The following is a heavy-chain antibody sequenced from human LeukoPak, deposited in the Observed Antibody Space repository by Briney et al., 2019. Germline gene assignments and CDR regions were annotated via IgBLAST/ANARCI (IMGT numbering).Heavy chain of an antibody. CDR2: IYPGDSDT. V-gene: IGHV5-51*01. CDR1: GYRFTSYW. D-gene: IGHD1-26*01. Sequence: GESLKISCKGSGYRFTSYWIGWVRQMPGKGVEWMGIIYPGDSDTIYSPSFQGQVTISADKSTSTANLQCSSLNASDTAMYYCARSGGNYYSIWGQGTMVTVSS. J-gene: IGHJ3*02. CDR3: ARSGGNYYSI.